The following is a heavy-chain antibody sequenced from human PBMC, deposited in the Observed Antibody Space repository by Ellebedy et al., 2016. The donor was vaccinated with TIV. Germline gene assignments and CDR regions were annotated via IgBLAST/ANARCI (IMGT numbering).Heavy chain of an antibody. Sequence: SETLSLTXTVSGGSISSYYWSWIRQPPGKGLEWIGEINHSGSTNYNPSLKSRVTISVDTSKNQFSLKLSSVTAADTAVYYCARRRMTTVNRYYYYGMDVWGQGTTVTVSS. V-gene: IGHV4-34*01. J-gene: IGHJ6*02. D-gene: IGHD4-17*01. CDR2: INHSGST. CDR3: ARRRMTTVNRYYYYGMDV. CDR1: GGSISSYY.